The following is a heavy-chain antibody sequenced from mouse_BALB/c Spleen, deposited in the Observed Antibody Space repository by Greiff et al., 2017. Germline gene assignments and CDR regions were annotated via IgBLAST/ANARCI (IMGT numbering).Heavy chain of an antibody. J-gene: IGHJ2*01. CDR2: FYPGSGSI. CDR1: GYTFTEYI. D-gene: IGHD2-3*01. CDR3: ARHEDDGYPFDY. Sequence: VKLVESGAELVKPGASVKLSCKASGYTFTEYIIHWVKQRSGQGLEWIGWFYPGSGSIKYNEKFKDKATLTADKSSSTVYMELSRLTSEDSAVYFCARHEDDGYPFDYWGQGTTLTVSS. V-gene: IGHV1-62-2*01.